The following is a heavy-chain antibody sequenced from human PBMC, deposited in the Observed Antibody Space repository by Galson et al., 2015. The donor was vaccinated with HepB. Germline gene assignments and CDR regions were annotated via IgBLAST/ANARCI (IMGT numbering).Heavy chain of an antibody. J-gene: IGHJ4*02. D-gene: IGHD3-9*01. CDR1: GYSFTSYW. V-gene: IGHV5-10-1*01. CDR2: IDPSDSYT. Sequence: QSGAEVKKPGESLRISCKGSGYSFTSYWISWVRQMPGKGLEWMGRIDPSDSYTNYSPSFQGHVTISADKSISTAYLQWSSLKASDTAMYYCARGGPYYDILTGYYPLTPLDYWGQGTLVTVSS. CDR3: ARGGPYYDILTGYYPLTPLDY.